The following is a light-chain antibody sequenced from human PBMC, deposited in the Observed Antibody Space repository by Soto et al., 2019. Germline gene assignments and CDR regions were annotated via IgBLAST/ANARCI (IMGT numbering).Light chain of an antibody. CDR3: QQSYRTPKYT. Sequence: DIQMTQSPSSLSASVGDRVTITCRASQNIRSYLNWYQQKPGKAPKLLIHAASSLHTGVPPRFSGSGSGTDFTLIISSLQPEDFVTYYCQQSYRTPKYTFGQGTKLEIK. V-gene: IGKV1-39*01. CDR1: QNIRSY. CDR2: AAS. J-gene: IGKJ2*01.